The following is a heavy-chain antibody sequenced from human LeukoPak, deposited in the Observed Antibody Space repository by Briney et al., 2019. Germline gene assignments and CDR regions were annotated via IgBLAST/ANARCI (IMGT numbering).Heavy chain of an antibody. CDR2: IHHSGGT. D-gene: IGHD3-22*01. Sequence: SETLSLTCAVYDGSFTDYNWSWIRQSPGKGLQWIGEIHHSGGTNYSPSLKSRVTLSVDTSRSQLSLKLSSVTAADTAVYYCVRNGYYSSGYHFSSDSRGRGTLVTVSS. CDR1: DGSFTDYN. V-gene: IGHV4-34*01. J-gene: IGHJ4*02. CDR3: VRNGYYSSGYHFSSDS.